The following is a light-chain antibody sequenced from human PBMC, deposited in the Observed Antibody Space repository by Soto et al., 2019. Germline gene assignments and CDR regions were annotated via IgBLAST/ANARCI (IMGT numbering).Light chain of an antibody. CDR3: QQYDDWPPYT. CDR1: QSVSSN. V-gene: IGKV3-15*01. CDR2: GAS. J-gene: IGKJ2*01. Sequence: ETVMTQSPATLSVSPGERATLFCRASQSVSSNLAWYQQKLGQAPRLLIYGASTRATGIPARFSGSGSGTEFTLTISSLQSEDSAVYYCQQYDDWPPYTFGQGTKLEIK.